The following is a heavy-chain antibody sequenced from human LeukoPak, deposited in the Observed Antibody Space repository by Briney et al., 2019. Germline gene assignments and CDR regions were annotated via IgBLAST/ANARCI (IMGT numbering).Heavy chain of an antibody. CDR3: ARDMWGSFDY. J-gene: IGHJ4*02. CDR1: GFSFSNFW. D-gene: IGHD7-27*01. V-gene: IGHV3-74*01. Sequence: GGSLRLSCAASGFSFSNFWMHWGRQAPGEGLVWVSRISPDGSETTYADSVKGRFTISRGNAKNTLYLQLSSLRAEDTAVYYCARDMWGSFDYWGQGALVTVSS. CDR2: ISPDGSET.